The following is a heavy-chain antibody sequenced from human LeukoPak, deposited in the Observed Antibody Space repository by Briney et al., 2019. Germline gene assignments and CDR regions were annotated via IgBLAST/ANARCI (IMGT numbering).Heavy chain of an antibody. CDR3: AREKIQLWSRYFDY. V-gene: IGHV3-53*01. CDR1: GFTVSSNY. Sequence: GGSLRLSCAASGFTVSSNYMSWVRQAPGKGLEWVSVIYSGGSTYYADSVKGRFTISRDNSKNTLYLQMNSLRAEDTAVYYCAREKIQLWSRYFDYWGQGTLVTLSS. CDR2: IYSGGST. D-gene: IGHD5-18*01. J-gene: IGHJ4*02.